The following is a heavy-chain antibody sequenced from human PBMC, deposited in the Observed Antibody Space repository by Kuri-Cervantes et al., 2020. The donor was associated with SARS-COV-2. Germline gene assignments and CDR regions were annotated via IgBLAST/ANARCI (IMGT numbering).Heavy chain of an antibody. CDR3: ATGDANSYRDV. D-gene: IGHD3-16*01. J-gene: IGHJ6*03. Sequence: GRCRRASCAATGFTFGDYAIHWVRQASGKGLEWVSVIWYDGKNEYYAGSVKGRFNISRDTSKNTVSLHMNSLRAEDTAMYYCATGDANSYRDVWGRGTTVTVSS. CDR2: IWYDGKNE. CDR1: GFTFGDYA. V-gene: IGHV3-33*01.